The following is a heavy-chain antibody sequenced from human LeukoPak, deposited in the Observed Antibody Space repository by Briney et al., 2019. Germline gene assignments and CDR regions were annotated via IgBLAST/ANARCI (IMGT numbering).Heavy chain of an antibody. CDR2: IYPGDSDT. CDR1: GYSFTSYW. V-gene: IGHV5-51*01. J-gene: IGHJ4*02. Sequence: GESLKIPCKGSGYSFTSYWIGWVRQMPVKGLEWMGIIYPGDSDTRYSPSFQGQVTISADKSISTAYLQWSSLKASDTAMYYCARGGYDSSGYYLDKYYFDYWGQGTLVTVSS. D-gene: IGHD3-22*01. CDR3: ARGGYDSSGYYLDKYYFDY.